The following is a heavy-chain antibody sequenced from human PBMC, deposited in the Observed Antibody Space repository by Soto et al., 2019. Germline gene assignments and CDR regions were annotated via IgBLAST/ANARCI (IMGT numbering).Heavy chain of an antibody. J-gene: IGHJ3*02. D-gene: IGHD3-9*01. CDR1: GFTFSSYS. CDR3: AREWVYYDILTDYYSRDAFDI. CDR2: ISSSSSTI. Sequence: GGSLRLSCAASGFTFSSYSMNWVRQAPGKGLEWVSYISSSSSTIYYADSVKGRFTISRDNAKNSLYLQMNSLRDEDTAVYYCAREWVYYDILTDYYSRDAFDIWGQGTMVTGSS. V-gene: IGHV3-48*02.